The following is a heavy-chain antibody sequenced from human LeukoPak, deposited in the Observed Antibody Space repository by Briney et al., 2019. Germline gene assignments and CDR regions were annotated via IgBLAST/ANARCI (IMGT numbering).Heavy chain of an antibody. CDR3: ARFSGMGNFDY. CDR2: IYTSGST. CDR1: GGSISSGSYD. Sequence: SETLSLTSTVAGGSISSGSYDWNWIRHPAGKGLEWIGRIYTSGSTNYNPSLKSRVTISVVTSKNQFSLKLSSVTAADTAVYYCARFSGMGNFDYWGQGTLVTVSS. J-gene: IGHJ4*02. D-gene: IGHD1-14*01. V-gene: IGHV4-61*02.